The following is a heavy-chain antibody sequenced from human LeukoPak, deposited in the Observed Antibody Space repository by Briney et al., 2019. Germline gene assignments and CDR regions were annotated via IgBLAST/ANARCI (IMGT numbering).Heavy chain of an antibody. V-gene: IGHV4-59*08. CDR2: IYYSGST. CDR3: ARHSSSWCFDY. D-gene: IGHD6-13*01. CDR1: GGSISSYY. Sequence: SEILSLTCTVSGGSISSYYWSWIRQPPGKGLEWIGYIYYSGSTNYNPSLKSRVTISVDTSKNQFSLKLSSVTAADTAVYYCARHSSSWCFDYWGQGTLVTVSS. J-gene: IGHJ4*02.